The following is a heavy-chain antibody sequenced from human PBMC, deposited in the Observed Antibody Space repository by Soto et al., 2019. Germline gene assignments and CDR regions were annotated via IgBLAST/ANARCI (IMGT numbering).Heavy chain of an antibody. J-gene: IGHJ6*02. D-gene: IGHD3-3*01. CDR3: ARVFYDFWSGYRPLPYYYYGMDV. Sequence: SETLSLTCTVSGGSISSGGYYWSWIRQHPGKGLEWIGYIYYSGSTNYNPSLKSRVTISVDTSKNQFSLKLSSVTAADTAVYSCARVFYDFWSGYRPLPYYYYGMDVWGQGTTVTVSS. CDR1: GGSISSGGYY. CDR2: IYYSGST. V-gene: IGHV4-61*08.